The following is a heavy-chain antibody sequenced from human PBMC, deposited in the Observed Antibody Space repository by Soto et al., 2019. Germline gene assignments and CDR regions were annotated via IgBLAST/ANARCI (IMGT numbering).Heavy chain of an antibody. V-gene: IGHV3-23*01. CDR2: ISGSGGST. D-gene: IGHD1-26*01. CDR3: AKDQRKKGGVGSRPPNAFDI. J-gene: IGHJ3*02. Sequence: EVQLLESGGGLVQPGGSLRLSCAASGFTFSSYAMSWVRQAPGKGLEWVSAISGSGGSTYYADSVKGRFTISRDNSKNTLYLQMNSLRAEDTAVYYCAKDQRKKGGVGSRPPNAFDIWGQGTMVTVSS. CDR1: GFTFSSYA.